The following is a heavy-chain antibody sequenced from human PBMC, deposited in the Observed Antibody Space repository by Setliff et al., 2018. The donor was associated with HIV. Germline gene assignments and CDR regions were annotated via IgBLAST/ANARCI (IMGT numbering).Heavy chain of an antibody. CDR3: ARLREGYFDL. CDR2: IKQDGSEE. V-gene: IGHV3-7*01. CDR1: GFTFSRYW. J-gene: IGHJ2*01. Sequence: GSLRLSCVASGFTFSRYWMSWVRQAPGKGLEWVANIKQDGSEEYYLDSVKGRFTISRDNAKNSLFLQMNSLRAEDTAVYYCARLREGYFDLWGRGTLVTVSS. D-gene: IGHD4-17*01.